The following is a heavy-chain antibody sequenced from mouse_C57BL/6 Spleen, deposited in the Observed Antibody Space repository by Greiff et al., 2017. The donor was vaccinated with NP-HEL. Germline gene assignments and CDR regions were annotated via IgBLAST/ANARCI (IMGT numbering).Heavy chain of an antibody. D-gene: IGHD2-1*01. V-gene: IGHV1-7*01. J-gene: IGHJ4*01. Sequence: VQLVESGAELAKPGASVKLSCKASGYTFTSYWMHWVKQRPGQGLEWIGYINPSSGYTKYNQKFKDKATLTADKSSSTAYMQLSSLTYEDSAVYYCAREGLGIYYGNYGDYAMDYWGQGTSVTVSS. CDR1: GYTFTSYW. CDR3: AREGLGIYYGNYGDYAMDY. CDR2: INPSSGYT.